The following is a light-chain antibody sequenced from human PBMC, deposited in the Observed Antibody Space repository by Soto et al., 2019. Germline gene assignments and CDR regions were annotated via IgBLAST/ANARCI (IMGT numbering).Light chain of an antibody. V-gene: IGLV2-14*01. J-gene: IGLJ1*01. CDR2: EVS. Sequence: QSVLTQPASVSGSPGQSITISCTGTSSDVGGYNYVSWYQQHPGKAPKLMIHEVSNRPSGVSNRFSGSKSGNTASLTISGLQAEDEADYYCTSYTSSSTLLYVIGTGTKLTVL. CDR1: SSDVGGYNY. CDR3: TSYTSSSTLLYV.